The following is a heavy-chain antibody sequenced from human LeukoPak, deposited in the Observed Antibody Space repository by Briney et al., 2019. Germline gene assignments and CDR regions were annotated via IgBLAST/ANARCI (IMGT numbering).Heavy chain of an antibody. V-gene: IGHV1-2*02. CDR3: ARDSAEDYYDSSGYHQSDAFDI. J-gene: IGHJ3*02. Sequence: ASVKVSCKASGYTFTGYYMQWVRQAPGQGLEWMGWINPNSGGTNYAQKFQGRVTMTRDTSISTAYMELSRLRSDDTAVYYCARDSAEDYYDSSGYHQSDAFDIWGQGTMVTVSS. D-gene: IGHD3-22*01. CDR2: INPNSGGT. CDR1: GYTFTGYY.